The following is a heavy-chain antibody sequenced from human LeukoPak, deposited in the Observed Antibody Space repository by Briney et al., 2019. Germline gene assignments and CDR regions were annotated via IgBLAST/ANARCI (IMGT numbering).Heavy chain of an antibody. D-gene: IGHD4-23*01. J-gene: IGHJ6*02. CDR3: AKDHYGGNHYYFGMDV. V-gene: IGHV3-23*01. CDR1: GFTFTGYA. Sequence: PGGSLRLSCAASGFTFTGYAMNWDRQAPGKGLEWVSAISTTGDNTDYADSVKGRFTISRDNSKNTLYLQMDSLSAEDTAVYYCAKDHYGGNHYYFGMDVWGQGTTVTVSS. CDR2: ISTTGDNT.